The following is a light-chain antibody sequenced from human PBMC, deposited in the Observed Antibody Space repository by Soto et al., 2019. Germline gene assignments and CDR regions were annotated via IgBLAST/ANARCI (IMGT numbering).Light chain of an antibody. V-gene: IGKV1-27*01. CDR2: AAS. CDR1: QGISNY. J-gene: IGKJ4*01. Sequence: DIQITQSPSSLSASAGDRVSITCRASQGISNYLAWYQQKPGKVPKLLISAASTLQSGVPSRFSGSGSGTDFTLTISSLQPEDVATYYCQKDNSAPPTFVGGTKVDIK. CDR3: QKDNSAPPT.